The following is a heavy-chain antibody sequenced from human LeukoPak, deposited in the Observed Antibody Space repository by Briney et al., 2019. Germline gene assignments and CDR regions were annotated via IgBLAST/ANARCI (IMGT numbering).Heavy chain of an antibody. CDR2: IGTAGDT. CDR1: GFTFSSYD. V-gene: IGHV3-13*01. Sequence: GGSLRLSCAASGFTFSSYDMHWVRQATGKGLEWISAIGTAGDTYYPGSVKGRFTISRENAKNSLYLQMNSLRAGDTALYYCARGYYDSSGYYYDYWGQGTLLTVSS. CDR3: ARGYYDSSGYYYDY. D-gene: IGHD3-22*01. J-gene: IGHJ4*02.